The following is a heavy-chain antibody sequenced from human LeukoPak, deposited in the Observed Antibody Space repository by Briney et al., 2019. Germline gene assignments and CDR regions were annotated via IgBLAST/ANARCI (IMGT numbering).Heavy chain of an antibody. CDR3: ARVDGGEWYYFDY. CDR2: SNPNNGGT. Sequence: ASAKVSCKASGYTFTGYYMHWVRQAPGQGLEWMGWSNPNNGGTNYAQKFQGRVTMTLDTSISTAYMELSRLRSDDTAIYYCARVDGGEWYYFDYWGQGTLVTVSS. D-gene: IGHD2-8*02. V-gene: IGHV1-2*02. CDR1: GYTFTGYY. J-gene: IGHJ4*02.